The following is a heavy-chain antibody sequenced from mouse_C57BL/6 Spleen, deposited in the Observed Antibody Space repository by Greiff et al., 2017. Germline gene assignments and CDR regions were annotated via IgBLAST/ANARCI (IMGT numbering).Heavy chain of an antibody. CDR1: GYAFTNYL. J-gene: IGHJ2*01. D-gene: IGHD1-1*01. Sequence: QVQLQQSGAELVRPGTSVKVSCKASGYAFTNYLIEWVKQRPGQGLEWIGVINPGSGGTNYNEKFKGKATLTADKSSSTAYMQLSRLTSEDSAVYFCAREDYSYFDYWGQGTTLTVSS. CDR3: AREDYSYFDY. CDR2: INPGSGGT. V-gene: IGHV1-54*01.